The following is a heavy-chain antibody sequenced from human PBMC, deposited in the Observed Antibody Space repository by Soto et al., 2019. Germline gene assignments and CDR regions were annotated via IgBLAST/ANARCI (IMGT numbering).Heavy chain of an antibody. Sequence: QITWKGSGPTVVKPTQILTRTCTFTGLSLSTRGAGVGWIRQPPGKALEWLGLIYCDDDKRYSPSLKSRLTITNATSKNLVVLTMTNMDPVDTATYYCAHSLQHLIRGRDSGHLDFWGQGTLFTVSS. CDR2: IYCDDDK. CDR1: GLSLSTRGAG. V-gene: IGHV2-5*02. D-gene: IGHD1-1*01. CDR3: AHSLQHLIRGRDSGHLDF. J-gene: IGHJ4*02.